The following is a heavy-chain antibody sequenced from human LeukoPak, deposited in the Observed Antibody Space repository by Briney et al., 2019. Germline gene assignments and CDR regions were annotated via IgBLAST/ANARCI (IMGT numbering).Heavy chain of an antibody. CDR3: AREFQGRGDSRPRNFDY. D-gene: IGHD3-22*01. V-gene: IGHV1-2*06. CDR1: GYTFTGYY. CDR2: INPDSGGT. Sequence: ASVKVSCKASGYTFTGYYMHWVRQAPGQGLEWMGRINPDSGGTNYAQKFQGRVTMTRDTSISTAYMELSRLRSDDTAMYYCAREFQGRGDSRPRNFDYWGQGTLVTVSS. J-gene: IGHJ4*02.